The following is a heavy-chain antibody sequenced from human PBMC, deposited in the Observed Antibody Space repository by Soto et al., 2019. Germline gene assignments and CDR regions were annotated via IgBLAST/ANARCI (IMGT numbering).Heavy chain of an antibody. Sequence: PSETLSLTCTVSGGSISSYYWSWIRQPPGKGLEWIGYIYYSGSTNYNPSLKSRVTISVDTSKNQFPLKLSSVTAADTAVYYCARVAGAYYYYGMDVWGQGTTVTVSS. V-gene: IGHV4-59*01. J-gene: IGHJ6*02. D-gene: IGHD6-19*01. CDR1: GGSISSYY. CDR2: IYYSGST. CDR3: ARVAGAYYYYGMDV.